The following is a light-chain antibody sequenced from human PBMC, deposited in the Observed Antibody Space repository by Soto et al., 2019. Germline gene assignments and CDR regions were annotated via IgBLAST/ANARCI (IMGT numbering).Light chain of an antibody. J-gene: IGKJ4*01. CDR3: QKYNSAPLT. V-gene: IGKV1-27*01. CDR1: QGIAPY. CDR2: ATS. Sequence: DVQMTQSPSSLSAFVGDRVTITCRASQGIAPYLAWFQQKPGKVPKLLIYATSTLQSGVPSRFSGSGSGTGFTLTVTSLQPEDVGTYYCQKYNSAPLTFGGGTKVEIK.